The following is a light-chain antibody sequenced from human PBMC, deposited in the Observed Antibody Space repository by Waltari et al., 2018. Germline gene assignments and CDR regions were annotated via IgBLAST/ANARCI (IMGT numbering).Light chain of an antibody. Sequence: QSVLTQPPSESGTPGQRVIISCSGSRANIGGRYVYWYQPLPGAAPKLLINRNTQRPSGVPDRFSGSKSGTSASLAISGLRSEDEGDYFCATWDDTVGGPVFGGGTKLTVL. J-gene: IGLJ2*01. CDR1: RANIGGRY. V-gene: IGLV1-47*01. CDR2: RNT. CDR3: ATWDDTVGGPV.